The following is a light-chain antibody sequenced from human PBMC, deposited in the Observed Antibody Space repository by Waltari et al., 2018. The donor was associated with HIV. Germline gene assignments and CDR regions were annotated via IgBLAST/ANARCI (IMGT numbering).Light chain of an antibody. Sequence: SYDLSQPPSVSVSPGQTASITCSGDKLGDKYVSWYQQYPGQSPVLVIYQDDRAPSGIPERFSGSNAGTTATLTIGGTQTMDEADYYCQAWDSSAVVFGRGTKLTVL. CDR2: QDD. CDR3: QAWDSSAVV. J-gene: IGLJ3*02. CDR1: KLGDKY. V-gene: IGLV3-1*01.